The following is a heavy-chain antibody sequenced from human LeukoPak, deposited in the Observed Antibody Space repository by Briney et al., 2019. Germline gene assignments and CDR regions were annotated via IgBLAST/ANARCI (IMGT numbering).Heavy chain of an antibody. D-gene: IGHD2-2*02. J-gene: IGHJ5*02. Sequence: PSETLSLTCTVSGTSISGDYWSWIRQPPGKGLEWIGEINHSGSTNYNPSLKSRVTISVDTSKNQFSLKLSSVTAADTAVYYCARGAAYCSSTSCYTLRSAGFDPWGQGTLVTVSS. V-gene: IGHV4-34*01. CDR1: GTSISGDY. CDR3: ARGAAYCSSTSCYTLRSAGFDP. CDR2: INHSGST.